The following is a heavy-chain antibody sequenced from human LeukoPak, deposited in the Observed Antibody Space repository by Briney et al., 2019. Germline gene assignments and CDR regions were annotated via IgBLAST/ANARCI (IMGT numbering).Heavy chain of an antibody. CDR2: ISSSSSTI. Sequence: GGSLRLSCAASGFTFSSYSMNWVRQAPGKGLEWVSYISSSSSTIYYADSVKGRFTISRDNAKNSLYLQMNSLRAEDTAVYYCARVHYDYVWGSYRSKQHFDYWGQGSLVTVSS. V-gene: IGHV3-48*04. CDR3: ARVHYDYVWGSYRSKQHFDY. J-gene: IGHJ4*02. CDR1: GFTFSSYS. D-gene: IGHD3-16*02.